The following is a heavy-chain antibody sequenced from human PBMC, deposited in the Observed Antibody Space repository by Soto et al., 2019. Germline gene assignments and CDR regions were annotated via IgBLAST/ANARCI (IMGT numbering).Heavy chain of an antibody. CDR2: IYYSGST. CDR3: ATHRVGHYTFGGVIVIEEGEFDY. Sequence: SETLSLTCTVSGGSISSSSYYWGWIRQPPGKGLEWIGSIYYSGSTYYNPSLKSRVTISVDTSKNQFSLKLSSVTAADTAVYYCATHRVGHYTFGGVIVIEEGEFDYWGQGTLVTVSS. J-gene: IGHJ4*02. D-gene: IGHD3-16*02. V-gene: IGHV4-39*01. CDR1: GGSISSSSYY.